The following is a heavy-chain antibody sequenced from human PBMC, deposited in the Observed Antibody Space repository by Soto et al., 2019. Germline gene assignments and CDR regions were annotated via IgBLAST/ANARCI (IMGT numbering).Heavy chain of an antibody. Sequence: QVQLVQSGAEVKKPGSSVKDSCKASGGTFSSYAISWVRQAPGQGLAWMGGIIPIFSTANYAQKFQGRVKITADESTSTAYMELSSLRSEDTAVYYCAREVVVAATGWFDPWGEGTLVTVSS. CDR3: AREVVVAATGWFDP. J-gene: IGHJ5*02. V-gene: IGHV1-69*12. CDR1: GGTFSSYA. CDR2: IIPIFSTA. D-gene: IGHD2-15*01.